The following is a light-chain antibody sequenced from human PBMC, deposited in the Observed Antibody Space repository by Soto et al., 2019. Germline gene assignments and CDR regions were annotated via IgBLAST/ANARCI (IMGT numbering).Light chain of an antibody. J-gene: IGKJ1*01. CDR2: RTS. V-gene: IGKV1-5*03. Sequence: DIQLTQSPSTLSASVGDRVTITCRASQGISDWLAWYQQKPGRAPKLLISRTSNLERGVPSRFSGSGSGTEFTLTISSLQPDDFATYHCQYYNDYCWTFGQGTNVEIK. CDR3: QYYNDYCWT. CDR1: QGISDW.